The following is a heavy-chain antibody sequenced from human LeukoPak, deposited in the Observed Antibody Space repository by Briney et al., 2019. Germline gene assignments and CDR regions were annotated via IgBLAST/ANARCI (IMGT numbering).Heavy chain of an antibody. V-gene: IGHV3-9*03. CDR3: AKANYGDYPYNWYFDL. J-gene: IGHJ2*01. Sequence: GRSLRLSCAVSGFTFDDYAMHWVRQAPGKGLEWVSGISWNSGSIGYADSVKGRFTISRDNAKNSLYLQMNSLRAEDMALYYCAKANYGDYPYNWYFDLWGRGTLVTVSS. CDR1: GFTFDDYA. CDR2: ISWNSGSI. D-gene: IGHD4-17*01.